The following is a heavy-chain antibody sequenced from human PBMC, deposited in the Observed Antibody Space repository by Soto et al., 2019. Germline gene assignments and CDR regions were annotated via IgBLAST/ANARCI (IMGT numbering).Heavy chain of an antibody. V-gene: IGHV3-21*01. CDR1: GFTFSSYS. CDR3: ARDFEEYYDFWSGGYYYGMDV. Sequence: EVHLVESGGGLVKPGGSLRLSCAASGFTFSSYSMNWVRQAPGKGLEWVSSISSSSSYIYYADSVKGRFTISRDNAKNSLYLQMNSLRAEDTAVYYCARDFEEYYDFWSGGYYYGMDVWGQGTTVTVSS. J-gene: IGHJ6*02. D-gene: IGHD3-3*01. CDR2: ISSSSSYI.